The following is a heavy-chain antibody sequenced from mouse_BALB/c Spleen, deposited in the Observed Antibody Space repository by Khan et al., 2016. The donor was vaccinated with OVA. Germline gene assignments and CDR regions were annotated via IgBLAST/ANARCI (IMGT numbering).Heavy chain of an antibody. J-gene: IGHJ3*01. D-gene: IGHD2-14*01. V-gene: IGHV1-4*01. CDR3: ARDGSYYRNGGWFAY. CDR2: INPSCGYT. Sequence: QMQLQQSGAELERPGASVKMSCKASGYTFTSYTIHWIQQRPGQGLEWIGYINPSCGYTNYNQKFKDKATLTADKSSTTAYMQLTSLTSADSAVYYCARDGSYYRNGGWFAYWGQGTLVTVSA. CDR1: GYTFTSYT.